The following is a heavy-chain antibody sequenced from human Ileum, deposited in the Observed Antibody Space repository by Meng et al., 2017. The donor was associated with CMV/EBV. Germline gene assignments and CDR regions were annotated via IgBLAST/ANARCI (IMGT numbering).Heavy chain of an antibody. CDR1: GYSVTTRGNF. Sequence: LTCTVAGYSVTTRGNFWSWIRQSPGKGLEWIGYISYSATTQYNPSFRSRVSILVDASNSQFSLKLTSVTVADTAIYFCARGYSDFDYWGQGTLVTVSS. CDR3: ARGYSDFDY. CDR2: ISYSATT. J-gene: IGHJ4*02. V-gene: IGHV4-61*08. D-gene: IGHD4-23*01.